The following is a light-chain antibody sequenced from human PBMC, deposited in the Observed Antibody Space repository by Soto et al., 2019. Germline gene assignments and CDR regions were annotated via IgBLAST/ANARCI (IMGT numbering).Light chain of an antibody. Sequence: DIQMTQSPSSVSASVGDTINITCRASHDIKKWLAWYQQKPGKVPKVLIYAASNLESGVSPRFSGSGAGTEFSLTISSLQTEDFATYFCHQASSFPYTFGPGTKVDIK. CDR2: AAS. J-gene: IGKJ3*01. CDR3: HQASSFPYT. CDR1: HDIKKW. V-gene: IGKV1-12*01.